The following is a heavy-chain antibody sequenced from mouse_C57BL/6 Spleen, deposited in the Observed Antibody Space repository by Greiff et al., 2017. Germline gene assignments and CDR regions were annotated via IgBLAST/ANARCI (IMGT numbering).Heavy chain of an antibody. D-gene: IGHD2-3*01. J-gene: IGHJ1*03. CDR1: GYTFTSYW. V-gene: IGHV1-52*01. CDR2: IDPSDSET. CDR3: ARSRDGYYEGYFDV. Sequence: QVQLQQPGAELVRPGSSVKLSCKASGYTFTSYWMHWVKQRPIQGLEWIGNIDPSDSETHYNQKFKDKATLTVDKSSSTAYMQLSSLTSEDSAVYYCARSRDGYYEGYFDVWGTGTTVTVSS.